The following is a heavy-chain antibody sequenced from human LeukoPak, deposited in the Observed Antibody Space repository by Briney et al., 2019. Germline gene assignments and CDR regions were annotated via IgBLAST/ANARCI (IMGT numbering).Heavy chain of an antibody. CDR1: GGSISSYY. V-gene: IGHV4-59*01. D-gene: IGHD3-22*01. CDR2: IYYSGST. CDR3: ARGGSGYPYYLDY. Sequence: SETLSLTCTVSGGSISSYYWSWIRQPPGKGLEWIGYIYYSGSTNYNPSLKSRVTISVDTSKNQFSLKLSSVTAADTAVYYCARGGSGYPYYLDYWGQGTLVTVSS. J-gene: IGHJ4*02.